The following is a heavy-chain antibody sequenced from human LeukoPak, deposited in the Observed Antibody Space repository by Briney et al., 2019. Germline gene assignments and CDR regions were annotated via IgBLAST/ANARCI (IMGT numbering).Heavy chain of an antibody. CDR3: ARNSMIVVDKALGYYYYGMDV. V-gene: IGHV3-30-3*01. D-gene: IGHD3-22*01. J-gene: IGHJ6*02. CDR1: GFTFSSYA. CDR2: ISYDGSNK. Sequence: GGSLILSCAASGFTFSSYAMHWVRQAPGKGLEWVAIISYDGSNKYYADSVKGRFTISRDNSKNTLYLQMNSLRAEDTAVYYCARNSMIVVDKALGYYYYGMDVWGQGTTVTVSS.